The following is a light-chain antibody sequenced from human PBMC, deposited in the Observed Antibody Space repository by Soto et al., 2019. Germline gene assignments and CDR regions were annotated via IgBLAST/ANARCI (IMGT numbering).Light chain of an antibody. CDR1: QSVSNSY. Sequence: ENVLTQSPGTLSLSPGERATLSCRASQSVSNSYLAWYQQKPGQTPRLLIYHASNRATAVPDRFSGSGSGTDFTLTISRLEPEDFAVYYWQQYGDSLLTFGGGTKVEIK. V-gene: IGKV3-20*01. J-gene: IGKJ4*01. CDR2: HAS. CDR3: QQYGDSLLT.